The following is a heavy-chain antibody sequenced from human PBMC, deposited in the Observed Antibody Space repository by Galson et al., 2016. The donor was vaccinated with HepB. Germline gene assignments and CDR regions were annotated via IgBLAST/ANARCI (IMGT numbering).Heavy chain of an antibody. J-gene: IGHJ4*02. CDR2: ISISGSTV. CDR1: GFTFSRYN. D-gene: IGHD3-22*01. Sequence: SLRLSCAGSGFTFSRYNMNWVRQAPGKGLEWLADISISGSTVYYADSVKGRFTISRDNDKNSVYLQMDSLRDEATAVYYCAREADFYDSTGYFPPFAYWGQGILVTVSS. V-gene: IGHV3-48*03. CDR3: AREADFYDSTGYFPPFAY.